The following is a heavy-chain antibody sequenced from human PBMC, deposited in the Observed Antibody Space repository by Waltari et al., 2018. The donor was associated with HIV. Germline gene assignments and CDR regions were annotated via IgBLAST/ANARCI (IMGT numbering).Heavy chain of an antibody. Sequence: QVQLVQSGAEVKKPGASVKVSCKVSGYTLTELSMHWVRQAPGKGLEWMGGFDPEDGETIYAQKVQGRVTMTEETSTDTAYMELSSLRSEDTAVYNCATDRGYSYGPPGGMDVWGQGTTVTVSS. CDR1: GYTLTELS. J-gene: IGHJ6*02. CDR2: FDPEDGET. V-gene: IGHV1-24*01. CDR3: ATDRGYSYGPPGGMDV. D-gene: IGHD5-18*01.